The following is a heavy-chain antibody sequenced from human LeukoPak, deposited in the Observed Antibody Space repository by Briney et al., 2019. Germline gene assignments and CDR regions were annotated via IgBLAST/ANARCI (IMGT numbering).Heavy chain of an antibody. V-gene: IGHV4-59*01. D-gene: IGHD3-10*01. CDR3: ARSFGEFTEYFQH. CDR1: GGSISSYY. J-gene: IGHJ1*01. Sequence: SETLSLTCTVSGGSISSYYWSWIRQPPGKGLEWIGYIYYSGSTNYNPSLKSRVTISVDTSKNQFSLKLSSVTAADTAVYYCARSFGEFTEYFQHWGQGTLVTVSS. CDR2: IYYSGST.